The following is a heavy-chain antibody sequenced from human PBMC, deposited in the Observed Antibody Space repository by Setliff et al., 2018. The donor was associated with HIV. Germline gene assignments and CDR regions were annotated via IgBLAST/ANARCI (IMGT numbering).Heavy chain of an antibody. CDR1: GYTFRRLS. CDR3: AGPRSPGGYYFDY. V-gene: IGHV1-3*01. J-gene: IGHJ4*02. Sequence: ASVKVSCKASGYTFRRLSMHWVRQAPGQSLEWMGWINGGNGSTKYSQKFQGRVTITSDTSASIAYMELNSLRSEDTAVYYCAGPRSPGGYYFDYWGQGTLVTVSS. CDR2: INGGNGST. D-gene: IGHD2-15*01.